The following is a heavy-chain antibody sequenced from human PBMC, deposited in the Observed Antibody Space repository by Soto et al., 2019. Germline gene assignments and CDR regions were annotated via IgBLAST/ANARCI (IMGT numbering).Heavy chain of an antibody. D-gene: IGHD2-15*01. CDR3: VFFFQAEDGIRDTVPVSAFLLNRSSDL. CDR2: ILSSSGVI. J-gene: IGHJ2*01. Sequence: KGPEWVSFILSSSGVIYYADSVKGRFTISRDNAKNSLYLQMNSLRAEDTAVYYCVFFFQAEDGIRDTVPVSAFLLNRSSDL. V-gene: IGHV3-48*01.